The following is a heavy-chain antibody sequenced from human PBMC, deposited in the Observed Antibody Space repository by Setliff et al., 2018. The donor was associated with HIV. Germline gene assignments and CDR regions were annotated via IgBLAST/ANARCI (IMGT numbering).Heavy chain of an antibody. CDR3: ARNQGDSSGWYAGDY. D-gene: IGHD6-19*01. V-gene: IGHV4-39*01. CDR2: IHYNGRT. CDR1: GDSITNDDYY. Sequence: SETLSLTCTVSGDSITNDDYYWGWIRQPPGKGLEWIAIIHYNGRTYYDPSLKSRVTIFVDTSKTQFYLKLRSVTASDTAVYYCARNQGDSSGWYAGDYWGHGTLVTVSS. J-gene: IGHJ4*01.